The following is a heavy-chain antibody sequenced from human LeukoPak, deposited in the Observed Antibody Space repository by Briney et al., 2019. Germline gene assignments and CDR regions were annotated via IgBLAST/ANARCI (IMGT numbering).Heavy chain of an antibody. CDR2: MSYDGSNQ. V-gene: IGHV3-30-3*01. Sequence: GWSLRLSCAASGFPFSDYAMYWVRQAPGKGLQWVALMSYDGSNQYHADSVKGRFTISRDNAKNTLYLEMNSLRAEDTALYYCARGSPPDFWGQGTLVTVSS. CDR3: ARGSPPDF. J-gene: IGHJ4*02. CDR1: GFPFSDYA.